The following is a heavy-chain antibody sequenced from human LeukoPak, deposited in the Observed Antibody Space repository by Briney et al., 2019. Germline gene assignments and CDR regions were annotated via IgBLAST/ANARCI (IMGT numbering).Heavy chain of an antibody. Sequence: GESLKISCKVSGYSFATYWIGWVRQMPGKGLEWMGIIYPDDSDTRYSPSFQGQVTISVDKSINTAYLQWSSLKASDTAMYYCARLLSGSYSFYYYYYYMDVWGKGTTVTVSS. CDR3: ARLLSGSYSFYYYYYYMDV. D-gene: IGHD1-26*01. V-gene: IGHV5-51*01. J-gene: IGHJ6*03. CDR1: GYSFATYW. CDR2: IYPDDSDT.